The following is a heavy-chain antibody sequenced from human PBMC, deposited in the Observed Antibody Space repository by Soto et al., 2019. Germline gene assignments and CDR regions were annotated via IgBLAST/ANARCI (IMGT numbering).Heavy chain of an antibody. V-gene: IGHV4-28*01. CDR2: IYYSGST. CDR3: ARTMYYYGSGSYYSYYFDY. Sequence: SETLSLTCAVSGYSIGSSNWWGWIRQPPGKGLEWIGYIYYSGSTYYNPSLKSRVTMSVDTSKNQFSLKLSSVTAVDTAVYYCARTMYYYGSGSYYSYYFDYWGQGTLVTVSS. CDR1: GYSIGSSNW. D-gene: IGHD3-10*01. J-gene: IGHJ4*02.